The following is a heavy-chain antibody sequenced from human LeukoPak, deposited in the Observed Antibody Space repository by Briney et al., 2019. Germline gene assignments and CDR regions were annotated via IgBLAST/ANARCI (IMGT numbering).Heavy chain of an antibody. CDR3: ARAPGSYYDSSGYYSYYYYYGMDV. J-gene: IGHJ6*02. CDR2: INPNSGGT. V-gene: IGHV1-2*02. Sequence: GASVKVSCKASGYTFTGYYMHWVRQAPGQGLEWMGWINPNSGGTNYAQKFQGRVTMTRDTSISTAYMELSRLRSDDTAVYYCARAPGSYYDSSGYYSYYYYYGMDVWGQGTTATVSS. CDR1: GYTFTGYY. D-gene: IGHD3-22*01.